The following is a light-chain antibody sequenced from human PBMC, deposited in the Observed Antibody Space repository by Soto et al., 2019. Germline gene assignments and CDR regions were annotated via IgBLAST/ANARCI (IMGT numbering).Light chain of an antibody. CDR2: GAS. CDR1: QSVSGN. V-gene: IGKV3-15*01. Sequence: EIVMTQSPATLSVSPGERATISCRASQSVSGNLAWYQQKPGQAPRLLIYGASTRATGIPARFSGSGSGTEITLTISSLQPEDFAVYYCQQYNNWPPAFGQGTKVEIK. CDR3: QQYNNWPPA. J-gene: IGKJ1*01.